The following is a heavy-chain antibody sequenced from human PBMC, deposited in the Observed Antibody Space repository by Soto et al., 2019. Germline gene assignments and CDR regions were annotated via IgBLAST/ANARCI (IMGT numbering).Heavy chain of an antibody. Sequence: QVQLVQSGAEVKKPGSSVKVSCKASGGTFSTYTVIWVRQAPGQGLEWMGRIIPMLDITNTAQSFQGRVTITADKSTSTAYLELSTLRSDDMAFYFCTLGSWSAETFDIGGRGTMFTVSS. CDR2: IIPMLDIT. CDR1: GGTFSTYT. V-gene: IGHV1-69*02. D-gene: IGHD6-13*01. CDR3: TLGSWSAETFDI. J-gene: IGHJ3*02.